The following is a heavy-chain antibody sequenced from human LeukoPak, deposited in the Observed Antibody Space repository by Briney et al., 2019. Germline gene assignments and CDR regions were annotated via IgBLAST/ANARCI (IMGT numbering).Heavy chain of an antibody. CDR2: INIEGSRT. CDR1: GFIFSNYW. J-gene: IGHJ4*02. CDR3: VRSMSGRNDF. V-gene: IGHV3-74*01. Sequence: PGGSLRLSCAGSGFIFSNYWVHWVRQAPGKGLVWVSRINIEGSRTDYADSVRGRFTISIDNAKNTLYLQMNSLTAEDTAVYYCVRSMSGRNDFWGQGTVVSVSS. D-gene: IGHD3-3*01.